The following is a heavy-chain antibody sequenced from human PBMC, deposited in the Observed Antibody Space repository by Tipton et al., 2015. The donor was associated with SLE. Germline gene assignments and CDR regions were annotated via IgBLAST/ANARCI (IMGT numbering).Heavy chain of an antibody. CDR2: IWYDGSNK. CDR3: ARDGTPRGYSYGSAYYYYYMDV. Sequence: RSLRLSCAASGFTFSSYGMHWVRQAPGKGLEWVAVIWYDGSNKYYADSVKGRFTISRDNSKNTLYLQMNSLRAEDTAVYYCARDGTPRGYSYGSAYYYYYMDVWGKGTTVTVSS. V-gene: IGHV3-33*01. D-gene: IGHD5-18*01. J-gene: IGHJ6*03. CDR1: GFTFSSYG.